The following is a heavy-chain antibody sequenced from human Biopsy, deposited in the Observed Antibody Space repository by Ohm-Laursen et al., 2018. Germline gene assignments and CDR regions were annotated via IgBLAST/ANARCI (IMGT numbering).Heavy chain of an antibody. V-gene: IGHV3-33*04. Sequence: PKLSCAASGFTFGHYAMHWVRQAPGKGLEWISLIWYDGTNEDYADSVKGRFTISRDNSKNTLYLQINTLTLEDTAFYYCARGLSSGWYGYFDVWGRGTLVTVSS. D-gene: IGHD6-19*01. J-gene: IGHJ2*01. CDR1: GFTFGHYA. CDR3: ARGLSSGWYGYFDV. CDR2: IWYDGTNE.